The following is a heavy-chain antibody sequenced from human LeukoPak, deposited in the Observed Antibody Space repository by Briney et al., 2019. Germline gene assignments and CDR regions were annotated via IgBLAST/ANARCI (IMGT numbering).Heavy chain of an antibody. D-gene: IGHD3-10*01. V-gene: IGHV1-46*01. CDR1: GYTFTGYY. Sequence: ASVKVSRKASGYTFTGYYMHWVRQAPGQGLEWMGIINPSGGSTSYAQKFQGRVTMTRDTSTSTVYMELSSLRSENTAVYYCARSPTTMVRGVIIDYWGQGTLVTVSS. CDR2: INPSGGST. CDR3: ARSPTTMVRGVIIDY. J-gene: IGHJ4*02.